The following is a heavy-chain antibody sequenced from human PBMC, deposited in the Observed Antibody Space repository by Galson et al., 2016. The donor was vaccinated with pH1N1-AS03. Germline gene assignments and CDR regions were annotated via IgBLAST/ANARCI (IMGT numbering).Heavy chain of an antibody. Sequence: SVKVSCKASGGTFNSYAISWVRQAPGQGLEWMGGIIPIFGTVNFAQRFQGRLTITADESTSTAYMDLSSLRSDDTAVYYCAREGHGGRYRHDAFDIWGQGTMVTVS. D-gene: IGHD1-26*01. CDR2: IIPIFGTV. CDR1: GGTFNSYA. CDR3: AREGHGGRYRHDAFDI. V-gene: IGHV1-69*13. J-gene: IGHJ3*02.